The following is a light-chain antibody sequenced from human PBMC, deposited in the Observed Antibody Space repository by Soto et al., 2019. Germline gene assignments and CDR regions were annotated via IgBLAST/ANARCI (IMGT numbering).Light chain of an antibody. V-gene: IGLV2-14*01. J-gene: IGLJ2*01. CDR1: SSDVGGYNY. Sequence: HSALTQPASVSGSPGQSITISCTGTSSDVGGYNYVSWYQQHPGKAPKFMIYEVSNRPSGVSNRFSGSKSGNTASLTISGLQAEDEADYYCSSYTSSSTLVVFGGGTKLTVL. CDR2: EVS. CDR3: SSYTSSSTLVV.